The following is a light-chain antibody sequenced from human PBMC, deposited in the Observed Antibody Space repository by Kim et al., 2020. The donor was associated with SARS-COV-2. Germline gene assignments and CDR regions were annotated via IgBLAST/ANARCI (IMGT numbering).Light chain of an antibody. CDR2: GAS. Sequence: EIVMTQSPATLSVSPGERATLSCRASQSVSSNLAWYQQKPGQAPGLLIYGASTRATGIPARFSGSGSGTEFTLTISSLQSEDFAVYYCQQYNYRPITFGQGRRREIK. CDR3: QQYNYRPIT. CDR1: QSVSSN. V-gene: IGKV3-15*01. J-gene: IGKJ5*01.